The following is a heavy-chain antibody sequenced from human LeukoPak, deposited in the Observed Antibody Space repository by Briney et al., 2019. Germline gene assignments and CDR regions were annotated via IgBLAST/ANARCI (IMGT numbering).Heavy chain of an antibody. Sequence: SVKVSCKASGGTFSSYPISWVRQAPGQGLEWMGGIIPVFGTANYAQKFQGRVTMTEDTSTDTAYMELSSLRSEDTAVYYCATGSRYSSSWGDYWGQGTLVTVSS. J-gene: IGHJ4*02. CDR3: ATGSRYSSSWGDY. CDR1: GGTFSSYP. V-gene: IGHV1-69*06. D-gene: IGHD6-13*01. CDR2: IIPVFGTA.